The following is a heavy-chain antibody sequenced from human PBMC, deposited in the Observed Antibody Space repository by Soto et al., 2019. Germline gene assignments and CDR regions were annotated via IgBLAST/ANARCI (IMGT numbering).Heavy chain of an antibody. CDR3: AREAGYSYGYVFDY. D-gene: IGHD5-18*01. CDR2: IIPVLGVG. Sequence: QAQLVQSGAEVKKPGSSVKVSCTASGGTFGNHAISWVRQAPGQGLDWMGGIIPVLGVGDNAQKFQGRVTITADTSTNTAYMELSSLRSEDTAHYYCAREAGYSYGYVFDYWGQGTLVIVSS. CDR1: GGTFGNHA. J-gene: IGHJ4*02. V-gene: IGHV1-69*09.